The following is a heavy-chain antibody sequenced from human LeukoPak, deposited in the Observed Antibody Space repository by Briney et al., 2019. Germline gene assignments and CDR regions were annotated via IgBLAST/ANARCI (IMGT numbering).Heavy chain of an antibody. CDR3: AKRARYCSGGSCYYYYYGMDV. Sequence: GGSLRLSCAASGFSFSSYAMSWVRQAPGKGLEWVSALSGSGGSTYYADSVKGRFTISRDNYKTTLYLQMHSLRAEDTAVYYCAKRARYCSGGSCYYYYYGMDVWGQGTTVTVSS. CDR1: GFSFSSYA. D-gene: IGHD2-15*01. J-gene: IGHJ6*02. CDR2: LSGSGGST. V-gene: IGHV3-23*01.